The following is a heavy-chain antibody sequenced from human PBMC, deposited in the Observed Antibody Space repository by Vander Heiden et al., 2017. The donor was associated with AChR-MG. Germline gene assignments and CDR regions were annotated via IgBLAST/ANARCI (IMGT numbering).Heavy chain of an antibody. J-gene: IGHJ4*02. CDR1: GFTFSSYA. D-gene: IGHD1-7*01. CDR3: AKDRDGTGTTYDS. CDR2: ISGSGGST. V-gene: IGHV3-23*01. Sequence: EVQLLESGGGLVQTGGSLRLSCAASGFTFSSYAMSWVRQAPGKGLEWTSAISGSGGSTKYADSVKGRFTISRDNSKNTLYLQMNSLRAEDTAVYYCAKDRDGTGTTYDSWGQGTLVTVSS.